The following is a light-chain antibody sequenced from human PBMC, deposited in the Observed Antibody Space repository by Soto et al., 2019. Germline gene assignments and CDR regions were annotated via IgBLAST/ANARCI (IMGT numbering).Light chain of an antibody. Sequence: QSALTQPPSASGSPGQSVTISCTGTSSDVGGYNYVSWYQQHPGKAPKLMIYEVSERLSGVPDRFSGSKSGNTASLTVSGLQAEDEADYYCSSYAGNNNLVFGGGTKLTVL. CDR3: SSYAGNNNLV. J-gene: IGLJ2*01. CDR2: EVS. V-gene: IGLV2-8*01. CDR1: SSDVGGYNY.